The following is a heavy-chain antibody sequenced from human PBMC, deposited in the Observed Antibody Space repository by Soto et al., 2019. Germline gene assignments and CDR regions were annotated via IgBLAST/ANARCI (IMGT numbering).Heavy chain of an antibody. CDR2: IWYDGSNK. CDR1: GFTFSSYG. Sequence: QVQLVESGGGVVQPGRSLRLSCAASGFTFSSYGMHWVHQAPGKGLEWVAVIWYDGSNKYYADSVKGRFTISRDNSKNTLYLQMNSLRAEDTAVYYCARDHSWNYVRNLDYWGQGTLVTVSS. V-gene: IGHV3-33*01. D-gene: IGHD1-7*01. J-gene: IGHJ4*02. CDR3: ARDHSWNYVRNLDY.